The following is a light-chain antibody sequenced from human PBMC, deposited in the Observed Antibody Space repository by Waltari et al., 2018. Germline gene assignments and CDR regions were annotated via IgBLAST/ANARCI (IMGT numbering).Light chain of an antibody. CDR1: QSVLYSSNNKNY. J-gene: IGKJ1*01. V-gene: IGKV4-1*01. CDR3: QQYYSIWT. Sequence: DIVMTQSPDSLAVSLGERATINCTSSQSVLYSSNNKNYLAWYQQKPGQPPKLLIYWASTRESGVPDRFSGSGSETDFTLTISSLQAEDVAVYYCQQYYSIWTFGQGTKVEIK. CDR2: WAS.